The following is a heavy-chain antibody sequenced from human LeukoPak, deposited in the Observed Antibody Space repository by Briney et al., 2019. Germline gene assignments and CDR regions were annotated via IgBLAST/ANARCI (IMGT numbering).Heavy chain of an antibody. J-gene: IGHJ4*02. Sequence: GGSLRLSCAASGFTVSSNYMSWVRQAPGKGLEWVANIKQDGSEKNYVDSVKGRFTISRDNAKNSLYLQMNSLRAEDTAVYYCAREVVYYDIKSYFDYWGQGTLVTVSS. V-gene: IGHV3-7*01. CDR2: IKQDGSEK. D-gene: IGHD3-22*01. CDR3: AREVVYYDIKSYFDY. CDR1: GFTVSSNY.